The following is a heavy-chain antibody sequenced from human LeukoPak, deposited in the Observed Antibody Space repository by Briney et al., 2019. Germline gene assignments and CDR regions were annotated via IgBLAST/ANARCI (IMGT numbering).Heavy chain of an antibody. CDR3: ARVGRRGYRVNNWFDP. D-gene: IGHD5-18*01. V-gene: IGHV4-34*01. CDR1: GGSFSGYY. Sequence: SETLSLTCAVYGGSFSGYYWSWIRQPPGKGLEWIGEINHSGSTNYHPSLKSRVTISVDTSKNQFSLKLSSVTAADTAVYYCARVGRRGYRVNNWFDPWGQGTLVTVSS. J-gene: IGHJ5*02. CDR2: INHSGST.